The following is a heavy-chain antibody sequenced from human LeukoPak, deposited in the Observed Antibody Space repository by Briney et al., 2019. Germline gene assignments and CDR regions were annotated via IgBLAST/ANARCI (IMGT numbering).Heavy chain of an antibody. D-gene: IGHD3/OR15-3a*01. J-gene: IGHJ5*02. CDR1: AFRFSDYS. Sequence: RGSLRLSCAASAFRFSDYSMIWVRQAPGKGLEWLSYISSTGRTIYYADSVKGRFTVSRDIAKNSLFLQMRSLRAEDTAVYYCARFIGVGRFDPWGQGTLVTVSS. CDR2: ISSTGRTI. V-gene: IGHV3-48*01. CDR3: ARFIGVGRFDP.